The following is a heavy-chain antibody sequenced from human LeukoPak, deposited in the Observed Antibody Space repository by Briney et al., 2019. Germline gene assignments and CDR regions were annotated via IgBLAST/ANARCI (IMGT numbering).Heavy chain of an antibody. D-gene: IGHD6-19*01. CDR3: ARDHIALVGTYFDY. Sequence: ASVKVTCKASAYTFIDYYIHWVRHAPGQGLEWIGWINPYSGSTHFAPNFQGRVTMTRDTSISTAYMELSGLTPDDTAVYYCARDHIALVGTYFDYWGQGTLVTVSS. CDR2: INPYSGST. V-gene: IGHV1-2*02. J-gene: IGHJ4*02. CDR1: AYTFIDYY.